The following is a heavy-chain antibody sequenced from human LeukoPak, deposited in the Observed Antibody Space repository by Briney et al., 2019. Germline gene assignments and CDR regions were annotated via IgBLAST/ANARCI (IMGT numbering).Heavy chain of an antibody. D-gene: IGHD6-19*01. CDR2: IYYSGST. Sequence: SETLSLTCTVPGGSISSSSYYWGWIRQPPGKGLEWIGSIYYSGSTYYNPSLKSRVPISADTSKNQFSLRLSSVTAADTAVYYCATHSSGWPYYFDYWGQGTLVTVSS. CDR3: ATHSSGWPYYFDY. V-gene: IGHV4-39*01. J-gene: IGHJ4*02. CDR1: GGSISSSSYY.